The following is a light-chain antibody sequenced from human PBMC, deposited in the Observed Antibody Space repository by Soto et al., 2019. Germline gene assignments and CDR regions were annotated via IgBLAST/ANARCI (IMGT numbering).Light chain of an antibody. CDR2: DAS. CDR3: QQYSGYSRT. V-gene: IGKV1-5*01. CDR1: QSISDW. Sequence: EIQMTQSPSTLSASVGDRVTITCRASQSISDWVAWYQQKPGKAPKLLIYDASSLQRGVPSRFSGSGSGTEFTLTISSLQPDDFATYFCQQYSGYSRTFGQGTKVEIK. J-gene: IGKJ1*01.